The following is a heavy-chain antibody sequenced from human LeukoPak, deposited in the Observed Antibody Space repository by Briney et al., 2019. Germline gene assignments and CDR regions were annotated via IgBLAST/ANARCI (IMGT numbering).Heavy chain of an antibody. V-gene: IGHV4-59*01. CDR2: IYYSGNT. CDR3: ARVGDGTFDI. Sequence: SETLSLTCTVSGGSISSYYRSWIRQPPGKGLEWIGYIYYSGNTNYNPSLKSRVTMSIDTSKNHFSLRLNSVTAADTAVYYCARVGDGTFDIWGRGTVVIVSS. J-gene: IGHJ3*02. CDR1: GGSISSYY. D-gene: IGHD3-16*01.